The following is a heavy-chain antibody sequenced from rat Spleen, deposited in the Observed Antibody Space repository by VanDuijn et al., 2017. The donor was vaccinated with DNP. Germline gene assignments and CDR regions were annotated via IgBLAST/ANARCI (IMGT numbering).Heavy chain of an antibody. D-gene: IGHD1-12*01. J-gene: IGHJ2*01. V-gene: IGHV5-22*01. CDR1: GFTFSDYY. CDR3: TRHWVLITMTPFDY. Sequence: EVQLVESGGGLVQPGRSLQLSCAASGFTFSDYYMAWVRQTPTKGLEWVAYSSYDGRNTYNGDSVKGRFTISRNNAKSTLYLQMNSLRSEDTATYYCTRHWVLITMTPFDYWGQGVMVTVSS. CDR2: SSYDGRNT.